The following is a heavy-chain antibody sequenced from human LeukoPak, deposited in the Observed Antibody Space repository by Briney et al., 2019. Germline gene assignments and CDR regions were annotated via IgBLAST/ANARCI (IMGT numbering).Heavy chain of an antibody. D-gene: IGHD3-16*01. CDR2: INTDGSIT. J-gene: IGHJ4*02. CDR1: GFTFSDYW. Sequence: PGGSLRLSCAASGFTFSDYWIHWVRQAPGKGLVWVSRINTDGSITNYADSVKGRFTVSRDNAKNTLNLQMNSLRTEDTAVYFCARDGSAYNLDYWGQGVLVTVSS. V-gene: IGHV3-74*01. CDR3: ARDGSAYNLDY.